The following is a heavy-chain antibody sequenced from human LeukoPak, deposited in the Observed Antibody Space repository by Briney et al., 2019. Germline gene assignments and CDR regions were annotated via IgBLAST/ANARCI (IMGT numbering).Heavy chain of an antibody. CDR1: GSTFDNFA. J-gene: IGHJ4*02. V-gene: IGHV3-23*01. Sequence: GGSLRLSCALSGSTFDNFAMTWVRQAPGKGLEWVSEITGSGGSTYYADSVKGRFTISRDNSKNTLYLQMNSLRAEDTAIYYCARELFDFDYWGQGTLVTVSS. CDR3: ARELFDFDY. D-gene: IGHD3-10*01. CDR2: ITGSGGST.